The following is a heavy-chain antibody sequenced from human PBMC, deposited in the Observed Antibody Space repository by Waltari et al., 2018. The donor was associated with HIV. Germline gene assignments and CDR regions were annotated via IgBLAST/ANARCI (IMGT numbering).Heavy chain of an antibody. Sequence: QVPLVQSGAEVKKPGASVKVSCKASGYTFTAYYMHWVPQAPGQGLEWMRWSNPRSGGTQYAPTVQGRVTMTRDASISTAFMELSRLTSDDAAVYYCARDPLHGVAVADIDYWGQGTLFTVSS. CDR2: SNPRSGGT. CDR1: GYTFTAYY. J-gene: IGHJ4*02. V-gene: IGHV1-2*02. CDR3: ARDPLHGVAVADIDY. D-gene: IGHD6-19*01.